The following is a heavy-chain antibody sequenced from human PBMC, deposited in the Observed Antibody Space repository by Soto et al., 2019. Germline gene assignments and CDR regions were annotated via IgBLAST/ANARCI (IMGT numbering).Heavy chain of an antibody. CDR3: ATPSPYCSSTSCYLDY. D-gene: IGHD2-2*01. V-gene: IGHV1-18*01. CDR2: ISAYNGNT. Sequence: ASVKVSCKASGYTFTSYGISWVRQAPGQGLEWMGWISAYNGNTNYAQKLQGRVTMTTDTSTSTAYMELRSLRSDDTAVYYCATPSPYCSSTSCYLDYWGQGTLVTAPQ. J-gene: IGHJ4*02. CDR1: GYTFTSYG.